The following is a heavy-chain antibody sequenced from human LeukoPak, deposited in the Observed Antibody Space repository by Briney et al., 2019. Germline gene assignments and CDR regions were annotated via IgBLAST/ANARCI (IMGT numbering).Heavy chain of an antibody. CDR2: ISYDGINK. D-gene: IGHD2-2*01. Sequence: PGGSLRLSCAASALTFSSYGMHWVRQAPGKGLDWVALISYDGINKYYADPVKGRFTISRDNSKNTLYLHMTSLRAEDTAVYYCAKTQGRYCSSTSCYSAGHAFDIWGQGTMVTVSS. V-gene: IGHV3-30*18. CDR3: AKTQGRYCSSTSCYSAGHAFDI. J-gene: IGHJ3*02. CDR1: ALTFSSYG.